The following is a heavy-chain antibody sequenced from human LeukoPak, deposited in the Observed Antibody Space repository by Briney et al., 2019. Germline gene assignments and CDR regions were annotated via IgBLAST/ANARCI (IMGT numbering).Heavy chain of an antibody. CDR2: IGHSGNT. CDR1: GGSFSTYY. V-gene: IGHV4-34*01. J-gene: IGHJ6*02. D-gene: IGHD2-15*01. Sequence: SETLSLTCAVFGGSFSTYYWSWIRQPPGKGLEWIGEIGHSGNTNYNPSLRSRVTISVDTSQSQFSLKLSSVTAADTAVYYCARVPYCSGGSCNYYYYYGMDVWGQGTTVTVPS. CDR3: ARVPYCSGGSCNYYYYYGMDV.